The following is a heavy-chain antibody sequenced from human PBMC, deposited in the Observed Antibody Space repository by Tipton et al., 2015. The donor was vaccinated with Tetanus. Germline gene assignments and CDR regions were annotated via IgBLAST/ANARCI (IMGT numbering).Heavy chain of an antibody. D-gene: IGHD1-7*01. Sequence: LRLSCTVSGGSISNYYWNWIRQSPGKRLEWVGNIYYTGDTDYNASLKSRVTISLDTSKNQFSLQLSSVTAADTAVYYCAGDLGTSGFHWGQGTLVTVSS. CDR1: GGSISNYY. CDR2: IYYTGDT. J-gene: IGHJ4*02. V-gene: IGHV4-59*01. CDR3: AGDLGTSGFH.